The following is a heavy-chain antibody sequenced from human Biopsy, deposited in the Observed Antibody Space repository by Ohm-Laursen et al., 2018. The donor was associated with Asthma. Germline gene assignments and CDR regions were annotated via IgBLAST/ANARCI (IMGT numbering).Heavy chain of an antibody. CDR1: GFTFDEYT. CDR2: ISWNSATI. V-gene: IGHV3-9*01. CDR3: AKVRSDWVITESFDY. J-gene: IGHJ4*02. Sequence: SLRLSCAASGFTFDEYTMHWVRQAPGKGLEWVSGISWNSATIGYADSVEGRFTISRDNAKNSVFLHMDSLRPEDTAFYYCAKVRSDWVITESFDYWGQEVLVTVSS. D-gene: IGHD3-22*01.